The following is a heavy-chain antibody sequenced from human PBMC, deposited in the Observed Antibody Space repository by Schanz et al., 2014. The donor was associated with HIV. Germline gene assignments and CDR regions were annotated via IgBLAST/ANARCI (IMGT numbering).Heavy chain of an antibody. V-gene: IGHV3-33*01. Sequence: QVQLVESGGGVVQPGRSLRLSCAASGFTFSSYGMHWVRQAPGKGLEWVAVLWHDGTNKYYVDSVKDRFTISRDNSKNPLYLQMNGLSADDTAVYYCARTSRIVIPDRDPRLSYLYGMDVWGQGTTVTVSS. CDR2: LWHDGTNK. CDR3: ARTSRIVIPDRDPRLSYLYGMDV. J-gene: IGHJ6*02. D-gene: IGHD1-26*01. CDR1: GFTFSSYG.